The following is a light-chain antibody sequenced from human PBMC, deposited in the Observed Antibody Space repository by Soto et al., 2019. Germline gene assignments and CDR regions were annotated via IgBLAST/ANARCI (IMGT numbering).Light chain of an antibody. V-gene: IGKV3-15*01. CDR1: QSVSSN. CDR3: QQYNDWPPLN. J-gene: IGKJ4*01. CDR2: GAS. Sequence: ETVMTQSPATLSVSPGARATLSRRASQSVSSNLAWDQQKPGQAPRLLIYGASTRATGIPARLSGSGSGTEFTLTISSMQSEDFAVYYCQQYNDWPPLNFGGGTKVDIK.